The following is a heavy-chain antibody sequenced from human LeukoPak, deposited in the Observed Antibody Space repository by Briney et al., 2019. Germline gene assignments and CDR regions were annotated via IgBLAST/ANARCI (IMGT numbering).Heavy chain of an antibody. D-gene: IGHD3-22*01. J-gene: IGHJ3*02. CDR2: ISANNGNT. CDR3: ARDYYDSGGYFPTDAFDI. Sequence: ASVKVSCKASGYTFTGYYMHWVRQAPGQGLEWMGWISANNGNTNYAQKFQGRVTMTTDTSTSTAYMELRSLRSDDTAVYYCARDYYDSGGYFPTDAFDIWGQGTMVTVSS. V-gene: IGHV1-18*04. CDR1: GYTFTGYY.